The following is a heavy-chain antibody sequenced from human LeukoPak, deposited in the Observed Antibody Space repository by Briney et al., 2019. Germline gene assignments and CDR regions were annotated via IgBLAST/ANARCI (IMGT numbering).Heavy chain of an antibody. Sequence: ASVEVSCKASGYTFTSYDINWVRQATGRGLEWMGWMNPNSGNTGYAQKFQGRVTMTRNTSISTAYMGLSSLRSEDTAVYYCARAAKFYDILTGDYYYYGMDVWGQGTTVTVSS. J-gene: IGHJ6*02. CDR3: ARAAKFYDILTGDYYYYGMDV. D-gene: IGHD3-9*01. CDR1: GYTFTSYD. V-gene: IGHV1-8*01. CDR2: MNPNSGNT.